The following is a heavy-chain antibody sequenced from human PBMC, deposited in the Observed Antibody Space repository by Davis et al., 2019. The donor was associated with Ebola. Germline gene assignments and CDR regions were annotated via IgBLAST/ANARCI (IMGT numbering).Heavy chain of an antibody. J-gene: IGHJ4*02. CDR2: FSGSGDST. V-gene: IGHV3-23*01. CDR1: GFTFTSYA. CDR3: AKQDDSGWYGIDDY. Sequence: GESLKISCAASGFTFTSYALTWVRQAPGKGLEWVSTFSGSGDSTYYADSVKGRFTISRDNSKNTLYLQMNSLRPDDTALYYCAKQDDSGWYGIDDYWGQGTLVTVSS. D-gene: IGHD6-19*01.